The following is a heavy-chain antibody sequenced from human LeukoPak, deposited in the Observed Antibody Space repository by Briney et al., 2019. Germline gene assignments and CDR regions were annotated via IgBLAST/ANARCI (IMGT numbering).Heavy chain of an antibody. Sequence: SETLSLTCAVYGGSFSGYYWSWIRQPPGKGLEWIGEINHSGSTNYNPSLKSRVTISVDTSKNRFSLKLSSVTAADTAVYYCARGTYYYDSSGYYYFDYWGQGTLVTVSS. V-gene: IGHV4-34*01. D-gene: IGHD3-22*01. J-gene: IGHJ4*02. CDR1: GGSFSGYY. CDR2: INHSGST. CDR3: ARGTYYYDSSGYYYFDY.